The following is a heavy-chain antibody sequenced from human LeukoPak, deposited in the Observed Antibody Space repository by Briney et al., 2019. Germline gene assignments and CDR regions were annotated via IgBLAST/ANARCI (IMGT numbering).Heavy chain of an antibody. CDR2: ISSSSSYI. V-gene: IGHV3-21*01. CDR3: AREGDVVVVAAYYFDY. J-gene: IGHJ4*02. D-gene: IGHD2-15*01. Sequence: PSETLSLTCTVSGDSISSSSSYWGWVRQAPGKGLEWVSSISSSSSYIYYADSVKGRFTISRDNAKNSLYLQMNSLRAEDTAVYYCAREGDVVVVAAYYFDYWGQGTLVTVSS. CDR1: GDSISSSSSY.